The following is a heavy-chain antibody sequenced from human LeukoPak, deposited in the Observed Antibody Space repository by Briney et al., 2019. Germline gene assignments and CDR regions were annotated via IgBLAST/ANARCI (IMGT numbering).Heavy chain of an antibody. CDR1: GFTFSSYA. J-gene: IGHJ4*02. CDR3: AKVQWELLSEFDY. Sequence: PGGSLRLSCAASGFTFSSYAMSWVRQAPGKGLEWVSAISGSGGSTYYADSVKGRFTISRDNSENTLYLQMNSLRAEDTAVYYCAKVQWELLSEFDYWGQGTLVTVSS. V-gene: IGHV3-23*01. D-gene: IGHD1-26*01. CDR2: ISGSGGST.